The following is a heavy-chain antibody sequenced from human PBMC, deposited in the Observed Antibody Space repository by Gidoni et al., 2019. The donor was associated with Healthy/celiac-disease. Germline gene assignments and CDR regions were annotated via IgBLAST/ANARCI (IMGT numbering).Heavy chain of an antibody. V-gene: IGHV3-23*01. CDR3: AKSGYSGNYYYYGMDV. CDR1: GFTCSSYA. J-gene: IGHJ6*02. Sequence: EVQLLESGGGLVQPGGSLRLPCAASGFTCSSYAMSWVRQAPGKGLGWVSAISGSGGSTYYADSVKGRFTISRDNSKNTLYLQMNSLRAEDTAVYYCAKSGYSGNYYYYGMDVWGQGTTVTVSS. D-gene: IGHD5-12*01. CDR2: ISGSGGST.